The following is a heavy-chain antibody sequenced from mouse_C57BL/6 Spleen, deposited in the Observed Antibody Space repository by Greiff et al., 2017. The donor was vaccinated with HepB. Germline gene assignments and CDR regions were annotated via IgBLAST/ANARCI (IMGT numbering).Heavy chain of an antibody. D-gene: IGHD1-1*01. J-gene: IGHJ1*03. V-gene: IGHV3-8*01. CDR1: GYSITSDY. CDR2: ISYSGST. CDR3: ARYRNYYGSSNWYFDV. Sequence: VQLQQSGPGLAKPSQTLSLTCSVTGYSITSDYWNWIRKFPGNKLEYMGYISYSGSTYYNPSLKSRISITRDTSKNQYYLQLNSVTTEDTATYYCARYRNYYGSSNWYFDVWGTGTTVTVSS.